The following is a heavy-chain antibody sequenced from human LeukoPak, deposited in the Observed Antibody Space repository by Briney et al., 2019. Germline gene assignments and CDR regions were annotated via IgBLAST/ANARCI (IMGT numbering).Heavy chain of an antibody. CDR1: GGTFSSYA. D-gene: IGHD6-19*01. J-gene: IGHJ1*01. CDR3: ARGDSSGWYPREYFQH. V-gene: IGHV1-69*05. CDR2: IIPIFGTA. Sequence: ASVKVSCKASGGTFSSYAISWVRQAPGQGLEWMGRIIPIFGTANYAQKFQGRVTITTDESTSTAYMELSSLRSEDTAVYYCARGDSSGWYPREYFQHWGQGTLVTVSS.